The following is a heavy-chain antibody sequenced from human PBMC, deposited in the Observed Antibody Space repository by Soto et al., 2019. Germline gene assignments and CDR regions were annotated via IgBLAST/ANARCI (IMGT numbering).Heavy chain of an antibody. D-gene: IGHD1-1*01. CDR1: VYTFITDD. V-gene: IGHV1-8*01. CDR2: MNPSNGNA. J-gene: IGHJ4*02. Sequence: SVNVSXRASVYTFITDDINFVLHSTGQGLEWMGWMNPSNGNAGYAQKFQGRLTMTRNTSISTAYMELSSLRSDDTAVYFCERRKERYGKNYFESWGQGSLV. CDR3: ERRKERYGKNYFES.